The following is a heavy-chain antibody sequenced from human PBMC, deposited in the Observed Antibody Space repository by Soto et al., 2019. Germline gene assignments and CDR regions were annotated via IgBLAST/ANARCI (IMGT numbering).Heavy chain of an antibody. CDR2: TSNDGSNT. D-gene: IGHD1-7*01. CDR3: ARGNLDV. Sequence: QVQVVESEGGVVQPGKSLRLSCAASAFTLSKFVMHWVGQAPGRGLEWVAVTSNDGSNTFYADSVKGRFTISRDNSKNTVYLQMNSLRTEDTAVYYCARGNLDVWGQGTTVTVSS. J-gene: IGHJ6*02. CDR1: AFTLSKFV. V-gene: IGHV3-30-3*01.